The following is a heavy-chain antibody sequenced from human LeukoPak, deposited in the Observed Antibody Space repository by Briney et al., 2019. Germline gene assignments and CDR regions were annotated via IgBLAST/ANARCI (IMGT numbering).Heavy chain of an antibody. CDR3: AIPPNYYDSSGRFDY. D-gene: IGHD3-22*01. V-gene: IGHV3-23*01. Sequence: GGSLRLSCAASGFTFSDYYMSWIRQAPGKGLEWVSYISGSGGSTYYADSVKGRFTISRDNSKNTPYLQMNSLRAEDTAVYYCAIPPNYYDSSGRFDYWGQGTLVTVSS. J-gene: IGHJ4*02. CDR1: GFTFSDYY. CDR2: ISGSGGST.